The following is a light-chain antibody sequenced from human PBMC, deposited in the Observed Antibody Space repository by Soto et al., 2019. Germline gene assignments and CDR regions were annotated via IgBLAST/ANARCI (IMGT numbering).Light chain of an antibody. J-gene: IGLJ1*01. Sequence: HSALTQPASVSGSPGQSITISCTGTSSDVGGYNYVSWYQQHPGKAPKLMIYDVSNRTSGVSNRCSGSKSGNTASLTISGLQAEDEDDYYCSSYTSSSTYVVGTGTKLTVL. CDR3: SSYTSSSTYV. CDR2: DVS. CDR1: SSDVGGYNY. V-gene: IGLV2-14*01.